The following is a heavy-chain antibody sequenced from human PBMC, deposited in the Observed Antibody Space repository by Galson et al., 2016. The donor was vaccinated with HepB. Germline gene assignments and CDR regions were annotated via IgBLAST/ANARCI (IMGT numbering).Heavy chain of an antibody. J-gene: IGHJ4*02. D-gene: IGHD6-19*01. CDR2: SDPEDGET. Sequence: SVKVSCKVSGYTLSELSMHWVRQAPGKGLEWMGRSDPEDGETIYAQNSQGRVTMTEDTSTDSAYMELSSLRSEDTAMYYCAIEYSSGWDLDHWGRGTLVTVSS. V-gene: IGHV1-24*01. CDR1: GYTLSELS. CDR3: AIEYSSGWDLDH.